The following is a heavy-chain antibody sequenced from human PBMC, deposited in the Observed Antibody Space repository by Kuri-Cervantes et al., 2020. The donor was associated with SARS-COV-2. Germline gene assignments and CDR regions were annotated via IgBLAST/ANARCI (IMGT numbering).Heavy chain of an antibody. D-gene: IGHD2-2*01. CDR3: ARVGDYLGYCSSTSCYGPFDY. CDR2: IYYSGST. V-gene: IGHV4-59*08. J-gene: IGHJ4*02. CDR1: GGSVSSYY. Sequence: GSLRLSCTVSGGSVSSYYWSWIRQPPGKGLEWIGYIYYSGSTNYNPSLKSRVTISVDTSKNQFSLKLSPVTAADTAVYYCARVGDYLGYCSSTSCYGPFDYWGQGTLVTVSS.